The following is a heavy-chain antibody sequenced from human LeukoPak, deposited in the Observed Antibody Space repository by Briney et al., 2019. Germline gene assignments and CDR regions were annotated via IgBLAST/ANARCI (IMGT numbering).Heavy chain of an antibody. J-gene: IGHJ4*02. D-gene: IGHD2-2*01. CDR3: AKENYVGVVPAAIGRYYFDH. V-gene: IGHV3-33*06. CDR2: IWYGGSNK. Sequence: GGSLRLSCAASGLTFSSYGMHWVRQAPGKGLEWVAVIWYGGSNKYYADSVKGRFTISRDNSKNTLYLQMNSLRAEDTAVYYCAKENYVGVVPAAIGRYYFDHWGQGTLVTVSS. CDR1: GLTFSSYG.